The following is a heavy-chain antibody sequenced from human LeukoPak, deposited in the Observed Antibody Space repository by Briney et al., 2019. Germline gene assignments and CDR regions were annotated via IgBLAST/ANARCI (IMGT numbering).Heavy chain of an antibody. CDR2: ISWNSGSI. J-gene: IGHJ4*02. CDR1: GFTFDDYA. Sequence: GGSLRLSCAASGFTFDDYAMHWVRQAPGKGLEWVSGISWNSGSIGYADSVKGRFTISRDNAKNSLYLQMNSLRAEDTALYYCARDGLLGYFDYWGQGTLVTVSS. CDR3: ARDGLLGYFDY. V-gene: IGHV3-9*01. D-gene: IGHD2-15*01.